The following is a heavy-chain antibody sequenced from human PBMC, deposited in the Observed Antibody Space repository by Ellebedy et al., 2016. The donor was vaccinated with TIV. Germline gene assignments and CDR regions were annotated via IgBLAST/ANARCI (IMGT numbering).Heavy chain of an antibody. CDR2: MNPNSGNT. CDR1: GYTFTSYD. D-gene: IGHD3-16*01. V-gene: IGHV1-8*01. CDR3: ASPRTHGRGRVYYYGMDV. J-gene: IGHJ6*02. Sequence: AASVKVSCKASGYTFTSYDINWVRQATGQGLEWMGWMNPNSGNTGYAQKFQGRVTMTRNTSISTAYMELSSLRSEDTAVYYCASPRTHGRGRVYYYGMDVWGQGTTVTVSS.